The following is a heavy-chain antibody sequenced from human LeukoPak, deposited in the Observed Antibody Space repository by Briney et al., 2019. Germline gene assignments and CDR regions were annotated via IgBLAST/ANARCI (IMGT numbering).Heavy chain of an antibody. V-gene: IGHV1-3*01. D-gene: IGHD4-17*01. Sequence: ASVKVSCKASGYTFTSYAMHWVRQAPGQRLEWMGWINAGNGNTKYSQKFQGRVTITRDTSASTAYMELSSLRSEDTAVYYSAGHTTVTSDHFDYWGQGTLVTVSS. CDR2: INAGNGNT. CDR3: AGHTTVTSDHFDY. CDR1: GYTFTSYA. J-gene: IGHJ4*02.